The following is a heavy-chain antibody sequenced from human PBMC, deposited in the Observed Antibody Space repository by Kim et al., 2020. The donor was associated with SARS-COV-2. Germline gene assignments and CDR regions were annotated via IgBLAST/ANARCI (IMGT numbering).Heavy chain of an antibody. D-gene: IGHD3-3*01. CDR3: ARVGKDEEWLFSYYYYYGMDV. CDR2: ISSSSSTI. J-gene: IGHJ6*02. Sequence: GGSLRLSCAASGFTFSSYSMNWVRQAPGKGLEWVSYISSSSSTIYYADSVKGRFTISRDNAKNSLYLQMNSLRDEDTAVYYCARVGKDEEWLFSYYYYYGMDVWGQGTTVTVSS. V-gene: IGHV3-48*02. CDR1: GFTFSSYS.